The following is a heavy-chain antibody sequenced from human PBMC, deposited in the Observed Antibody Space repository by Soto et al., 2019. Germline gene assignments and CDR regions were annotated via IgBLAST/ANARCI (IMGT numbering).Heavy chain of an antibody. V-gene: IGHV5-10-1*01. J-gene: IGHJ4*02. CDR1: GYRFTSYW. D-gene: IGHD3-22*01. CDR2: IDPSDSYT. Sequence: HGESLKISCKGSGYRFTSYWISWVRQMPGKGLEWMGRIDPSDSYTNYSPSFQGHVTISADKSISTAYLQWSSLKASDTAMYYCARRPYDSSGYYNVYWGQGTLVTVSS. CDR3: ARRPYDSSGYYNVY.